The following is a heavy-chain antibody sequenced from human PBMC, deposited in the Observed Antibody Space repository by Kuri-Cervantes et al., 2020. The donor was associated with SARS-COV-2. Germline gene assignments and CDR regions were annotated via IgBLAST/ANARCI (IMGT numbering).Heavy chain of an antibody. D-gene: IGHD6-19*01. J-gene: IGHJ4*02. CDR3: ASSGWRKPEFDY. Sequence: SETLSLTCTVSGGSISSSSYYWGWIRQPPGKGLEWIGSIYYSGSTYYNPSLKSRVTISVDTSKNQFSLKLSSVTAADTAVYYCASSGWRKPEFDYWGQGTLVTVSS. CDR1: GGSISSSSYY. V-gene: IGHV4-39*07. CDR2: IYYSGST.